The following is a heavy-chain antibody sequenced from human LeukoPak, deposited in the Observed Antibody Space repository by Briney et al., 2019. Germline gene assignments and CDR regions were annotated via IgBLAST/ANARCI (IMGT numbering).Heavy chain of an antibody. V-gene: IGHV3-23*01. CDR2: ISGSGGST. Sequence: GGSLRLSCAASGFTFSSYGMSWVRQAPGKGLEWVSAISGSGGSTYYADPVKGRFTISRDNSKNTLYLQMNSLRAEDTAVYYCAKEVKYYGSGIYFDYWGQGTLVTVSS. CDR3: AKEVKYYGSGIYFDY. J-gene: IGHJ4*02. CDR1: GFTFSSYG. D-gene: IGHD3-10*01.